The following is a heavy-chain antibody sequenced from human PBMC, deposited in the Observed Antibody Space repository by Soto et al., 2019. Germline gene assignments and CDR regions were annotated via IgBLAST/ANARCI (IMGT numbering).Heavy chain of an antibody. CDR2: ISISGSTI. CDR1: GFTFSDYY. J-gene: IGHJ4*02. D-gene: IGHD3-16*02. CDR3: ARGPYDYVWGGDPPHFGY. Sequence: QVQLVESGGGLVKPGGSLRLSCAASGFTFSDYYMSWIRQAPGKGLERVSYISISGSTIYYADSVKGRFTISRYNVNNSLYLQMNSLRDEDTAVYCCARGPYDYVWGGDPPHFGYWGQGTLVTVSS. V-gene: IGHV3-11*01.